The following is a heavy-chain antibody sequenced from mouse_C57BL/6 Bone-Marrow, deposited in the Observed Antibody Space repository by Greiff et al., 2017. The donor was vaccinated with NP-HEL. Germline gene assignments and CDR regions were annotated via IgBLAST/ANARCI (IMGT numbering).Heavy chain of an antibody. Sequence: EVQRVESGGGLVKPGGSLKLSCAASGFTFSSYAMSWVRQTPEKRLEWVATISDGGSYTYYPDNVKGRFTISRDNAKNNLYLQMSQLKSEDTAMYDCASYPYYWGFAYWGKGTLVTVSA. CDR1: GFTFSSYA. V-gene: IGHV5-4*01. D-gene: IGHD2-10*01. J-gene: IGHJ3*01. CDR3: ASYPYYWGFAY. CDR2: ISDGGSYT.